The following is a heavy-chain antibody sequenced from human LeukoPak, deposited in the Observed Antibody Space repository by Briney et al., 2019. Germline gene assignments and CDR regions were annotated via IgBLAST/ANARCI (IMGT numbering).Heavy chain of an antibody. CDR1: GYTFTNYG. J-gene: IGHJ3*02. CDR2: SGPYNGNT. Sequence: ASVKVSCKASGYTFTNYGISWVRQAPGQGLEWMGWSGPYNGNTNYAQKFQDRITMTTDTSTSTAYMELSSLRSEDTAVYYCARVITKYYDTGYDAFDIWGQGTMVTVSS. CDR3: ARVITKYYDTGYDAFDI. V-gene: IGHV1-18*01. D-gene: IGHD3-22*01.